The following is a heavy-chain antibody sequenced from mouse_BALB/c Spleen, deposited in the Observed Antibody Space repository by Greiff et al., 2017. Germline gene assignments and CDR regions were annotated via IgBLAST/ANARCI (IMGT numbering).Heavy chain of an antibody. CDR1: GFTFSSFG. V-gene: IGHV5-17*02. CDR3: ARSLHYYGYGAMDY. Sequence: EVKLMESGGGLVQPGGSRKLSCAASGFTFSSFGMHWVRQAPEKGLEWVAYISSGSSTIYYADTVKGRFTISRDNPKNTLFLQMTSLRSEDTAMYYCARSLHYYGYGAMDYWGQGTSVTVSS. J-gene: IGHJ4*01. D-gene: IGHD1-2*01. CDR2: ISSGSSTI.